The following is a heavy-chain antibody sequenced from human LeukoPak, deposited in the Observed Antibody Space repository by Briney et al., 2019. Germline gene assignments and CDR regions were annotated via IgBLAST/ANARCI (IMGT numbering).Heavy chain of an antibody. CDR1: GGSFSGYY. J-gene: IGHJ5*02. CDR3: ARGGLAAAGTEEWFDP. V-gene: IGHV4-34*01. D-gene: IGHD6-13*01. Sequence: SSETLSLTCAVYGGSFSGYYWSWIRQPPGKGLEWIGEINHSGSTNYNPSLKSRVTISVDTSKNQFSLKLSSVTAADTAVYYCARGGLAAAGTEEWFDPWGQGTLVTVSS. CDR2: INHSGST.